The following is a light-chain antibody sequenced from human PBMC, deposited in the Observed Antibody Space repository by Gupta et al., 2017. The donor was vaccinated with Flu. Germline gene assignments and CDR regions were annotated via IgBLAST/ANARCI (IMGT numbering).Light chain of an antibody. CDR3: CEYAGRYTL. J-gene: IGLJ2*01. V-gene: IGLV2-11*01. Sequence: QSGLTPPPPVSWTPGQSVAIPCPGTSSDVDAYDYVPWYQQHPGKAPRLMIYYVTERPSGVPDRVSGSKSGNTASLTISGLQAEDEADYYCCEYAGRYTLVGGGTKLTVL. CDR1: SSDVDAYDY. CDR2: YVT.